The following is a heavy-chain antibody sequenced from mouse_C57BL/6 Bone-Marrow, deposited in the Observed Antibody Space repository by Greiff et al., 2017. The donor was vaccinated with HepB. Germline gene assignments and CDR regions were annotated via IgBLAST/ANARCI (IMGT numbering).Heavy chain of an antibody. D-gene: IGHD1-1*01. J-gene: IGHJ2*01. Sequence: VHVKQSVAELVRPGASVKLSCTASGFNIKNTYMHWVKQRPEQGLEWIGRIDPANGNTKYAPKFQGKATITADTSSNTAYLQLRSLTSEDTAIYYCAGIYYYGSSYFDYWGQGTTLTVSS. CDR1: GFNIKNTY. CDR2: IDPANGNT. CDR3: AGIYYYGSSYFDY. V-gene: IGHV14-3*01.